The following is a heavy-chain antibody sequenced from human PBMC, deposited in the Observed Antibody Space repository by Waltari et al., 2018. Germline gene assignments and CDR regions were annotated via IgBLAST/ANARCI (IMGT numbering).Heavy chain of an antibody. CDR3: ATQMNVRGPFDY. J-gene: IGHJ4*02. V-gene: IGHV4-59*08. CDR2: IYYSGST. CDR1: SISSYY. Sequence: SISSYYWSWIRQPPGKGLEWIGYIYYSGSTYYNPSLKSRVTISVDTSKNQFSLKLSSVTAADTAVYYCATQMNVRGPFDYWGQGTLVTVSS. D-gene: IGHD3-10*01.